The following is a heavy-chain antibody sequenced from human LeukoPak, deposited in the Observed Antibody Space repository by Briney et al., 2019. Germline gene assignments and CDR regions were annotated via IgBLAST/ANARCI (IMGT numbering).Heavy chain of an antibody. V-gene: IGHV1-2*02. CDR1: GYTFTGYY. Sequence: GASVKVSFKASGYTFTGYYMHWVRQAPGQGLEWMGWINPNSGGTNYAQKFQGRVTMTRDTSISTAYMELSRLRSDDTAVYYCARVKGIAAAGTSGRMDVWGQGTTVTVSS. CDR2: INPNSGGT. D-gene: IGHD6-13*01. J-gene: IGHJ6*02. CDR3: ARVKGIAAAGTSGRMDV.